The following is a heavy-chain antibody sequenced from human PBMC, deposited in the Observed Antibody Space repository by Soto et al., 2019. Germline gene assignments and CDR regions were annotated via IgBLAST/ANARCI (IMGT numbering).Heavy chain of an antibody. CDR1: GFTFSSYG. CDR2: IWYDGSNK. CDR3: ARDPARDYGAYIYYYGMDV. Sequence: QVQLVESGGGVVQPGRSLRLSCAASGFTFSSYGMHWVRQAPGKGLEWVAVIWYDGSNKYYADSVKGRFTISRDNSKNTLYLQMNSLRAEDTAVYYCARDPARDYGAYIYYYGMDVWGQGTTVTVSS. J-gene: IGHJ6*02. V-gene: IGHV3-33*01. D-gene: IGHD4-17*01.